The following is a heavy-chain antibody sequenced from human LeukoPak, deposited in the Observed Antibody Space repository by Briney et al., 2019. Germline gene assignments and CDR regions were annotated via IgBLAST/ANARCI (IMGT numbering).Heavy chain of an antibody. J-gene: IGHJ3*02. V-gene: IGHV4-39*01. CDR1: RGSISSTHYY. D-gene: IGHD3-3*01. CDR3: ARYGFPRITIFGVTHDAFDI. Sequence: SETLSLTCTVSRGSISSTHYYWGWIRRPPGKGLEWIGSIYYSGDTYYNPSLKSRVTISVDTSKNQFSLKLSSVTAADTAVYYCARYGFPRITIFGVTHDAFDIWGQGTMVTVSS. CDR2: IYYSGDT.